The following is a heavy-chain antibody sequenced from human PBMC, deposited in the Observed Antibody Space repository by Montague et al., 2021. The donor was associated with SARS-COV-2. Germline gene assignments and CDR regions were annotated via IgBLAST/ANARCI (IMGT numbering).Heavy chain of an antibody. V-gene: IGHV3-30*18. CDR1: GFTFSSYG. Sequence: SLRLSCAASGFTFSSYGMHWVRQAPGKGLEWVAVISYDGSNKYYADSVKGRFTISRDNSKNTLYLQMNSLRAEDTAVYYCAKEIVRLGELSPDYWGQGTLVTVSS. CDR3: AKEIVRLGELSPDY. J-gene: IGHJ4*02. D-gene: IGHD3-16*02. CDR2: ISYDGSNK.